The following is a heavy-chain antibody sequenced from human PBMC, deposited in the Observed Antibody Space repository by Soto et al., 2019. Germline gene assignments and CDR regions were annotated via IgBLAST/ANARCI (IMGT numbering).Heavy chain of an antibody. CDR2: INHSGST. Sequence: SETLSLTCAVYGGSFSGYYWSWIRQPPGKGLEWIGEINHSGSTNYNPSLKSRVTISVDTSKNQFSLKLSSVTAADTAVYYCARGVDFWCGYLCYYYVEVWGKGTTVTVSS. D-gene: IGHD3-3*01. J-gene: IGHJ6*03. CDR1: GGSFSGYY. V-gene: IGHV4-34*01. CDR3: ARGVDFWCGYLCYYYVEV.